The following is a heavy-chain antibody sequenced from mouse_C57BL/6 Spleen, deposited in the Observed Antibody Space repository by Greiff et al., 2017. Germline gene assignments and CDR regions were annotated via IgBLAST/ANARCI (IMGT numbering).Heavy chain of an antibody. J-gene: IGHJ3*01. CDR1: GYTFTDYY. Sequence: VQLQQSGAELVKPGASVKISCKASGYTFTDYYMNWVKQRPGQGLEWIGKISPGSGSTYYNEKFKGKATLTADKSSSTAYMQLSSLTSADSAVYFCARSTGFAYWGQGTLVTVSA. CDR2: ISPGSGST. V-gene: IGHV1-77*01. CDR3: ARSTGFAY.